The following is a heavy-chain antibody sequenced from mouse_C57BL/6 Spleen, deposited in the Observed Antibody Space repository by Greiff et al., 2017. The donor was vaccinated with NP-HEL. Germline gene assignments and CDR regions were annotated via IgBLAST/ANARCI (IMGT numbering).Heavy chain of an antibody. Sequence: EVQVVESGGGLVKPGGSLKLSCAASGFTFSSYTMSWVRQTPEKRLEWVATISGGGGNTYYPDSVKGRFTISRDNAKNTLYLQMSSLRSEDTALYYCARQDDYDTWFAYWGQGTLVTVSA. CDR1: GFTFSSYT. J-gene: IGHJ3*01. CDR3: ARQDDYDTWFAY. V-gene: IGHV5-9*01. CDR2: ISGGGGNT. D-gene: IGHD2-4*01.